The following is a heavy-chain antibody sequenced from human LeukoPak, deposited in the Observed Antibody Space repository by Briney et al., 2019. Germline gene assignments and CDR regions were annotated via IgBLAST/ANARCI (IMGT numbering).Heavy chain of an antibody. J-gene: IGHJ4*02. CDR2: IGPSGTST. Sequence: GGSLRPSCSASGFSFSAYAMHWVRQAPGRGLEYVSAIGPSGTSTYFADSVKGRFTISRDNSKNTVYLQMSSLRTEDTAVYFCTGSTTGYYSYWGQGTLVLVSS. CDR3: TGSTTGYYSY. CDR1: GFSFSAYA. V-gene: IGHV3-64D*06. D-gene: IGHD3-9*01.